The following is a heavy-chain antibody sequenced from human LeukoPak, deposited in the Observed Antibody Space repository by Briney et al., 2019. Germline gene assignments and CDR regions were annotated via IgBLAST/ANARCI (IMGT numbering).Heavy chain of an antibody. CDR3: AKVLHDSSGYSTCFDY. CDR2: ISGSGGST. D-gene: IGHD3-22*01. Sequence: GGSLRLSCAASGFTFSNAWMSWVRQAPGKGLEWVSAISGSGGSTYYADSVKGRFTISRDNSKNTLYLQMNSLRAEDTAVYYCAKVLHDSSGYSTCFDYWGQGTLVTVSS. J-gene: IGHJ4*02. CDR1: GFTFSNAW. V-gene: IGHV3-23*01.